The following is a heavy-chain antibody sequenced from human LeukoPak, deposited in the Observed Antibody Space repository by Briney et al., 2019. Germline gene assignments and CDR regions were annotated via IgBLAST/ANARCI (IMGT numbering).Heavy chain of an antibody. CDR3: ARWGGRRTWIEY. V-gene: IGHV4-4*02. J-gene: IGHJ4*02. CDR2: IYHSGTT. D-gene: IGHD3-16*01. CDR1: GGSISSSNW. Sequence: SETLSLTCAVSGGSISSSNWWSWVRQPPGEGLEWIGEIYHSGTTNYNPSLKSRGTILLDKSKSQFSLKLSSVTAADTAVYYCARWGGRRTWIEYWGQGTLVSVSS.